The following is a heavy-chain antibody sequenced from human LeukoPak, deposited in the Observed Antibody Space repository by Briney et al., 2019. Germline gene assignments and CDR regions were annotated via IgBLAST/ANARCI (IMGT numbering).Heavy chain of an antibody. CDR1: GFTFSSYG. CDR2: INHSGST. CDR3: ARKRGYSYGPPLPFDY. V-gene: IGHV4-34*01. J-gene: IGHJ4*02. D-gene: IGHD5-18*01. Sequence: GSLRLSCAASGFTFSSYGMSWIRQPPGKGLEWIGEINHSGSTNYNPSLKSRVTISVDTSKNQFSLKLSSVTAADTAVYYCARKRGYSYGPPLPFDYWGQGTLVTVSS.